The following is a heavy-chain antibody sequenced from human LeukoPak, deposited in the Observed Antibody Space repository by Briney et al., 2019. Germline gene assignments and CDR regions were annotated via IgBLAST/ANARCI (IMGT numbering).Heavy chain of an antibody. CDR3: ARVVIGGYCSGGSCYSSLAYFDY. J-gene: IGHJ4*02. V-gene: IGHV4-30-2*01. CDR2: IYHSGST. CDR1: GGSFSGYY. D-gene: IGHD2-15*01. Sequence: PSETLSLTCAVYGGSFSGYYWSWIRQPPGKGLEWIGYIYHSGSTYYNPSLKSRVTISVDRSKNQFSLKLSSVTAADTAVYYCARVVIGGYCSGGSCYSSLAYFDYWGQGTLVTVSS.